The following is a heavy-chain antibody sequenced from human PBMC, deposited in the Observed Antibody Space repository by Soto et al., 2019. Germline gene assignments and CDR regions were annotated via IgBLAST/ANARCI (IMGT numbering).Heavy chain of an antibody. D-gene: IGHD6-19*01. Sequence: SETLSLTCTVSGGSISSYYWSWIRQPPGKGLEWIGYIYYSGSTNYNPSLKSRVTISVDTSKNQFSLKLSSVTAADTAVYYCGGAVGTGYSSGWYNPANAFDIWGQGTMVTVSS. CDR1: GGSISSYY. V-gene: IGHV4-59*08. J-gene: IGHJ3*02. CDR3: GGAVGTGYSSGWYNPANAFDI. CDR2: IYYSGST.